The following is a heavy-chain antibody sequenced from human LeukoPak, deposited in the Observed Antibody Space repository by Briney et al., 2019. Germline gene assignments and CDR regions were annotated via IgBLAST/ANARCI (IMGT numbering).Heavy chain of an antibody. D-gene: IGHD3-22*01. Sequence: SETLSHTCTVSGGSISSSSYYWGWIRQPPGKGLEWIGSIYYSGSTYYNPSLKSRVTISVDTSKNQFSLKLSSVTAADTAVYYCARRSYYDSSGYYSDYWGQGILVTVSS. CDR1: GGSISSSSYY. CDR2: IYYSGST. CDR3: ARRSYYDSSGYYSDY. J-gene: IGHJ4*02. V-gene: IGHV4-39*01.